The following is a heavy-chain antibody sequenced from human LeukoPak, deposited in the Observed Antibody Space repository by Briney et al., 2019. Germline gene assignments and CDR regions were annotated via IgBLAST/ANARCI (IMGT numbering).Heavy chain of an antibody. CDR1: GGTFSSYA. CDR3: ARDLSYYDSSGYYFDY. Sequence: ASVKVSCKASGGTFSSYAISWARQAPGQGLEWMGGIIPIFGTANYAQKFQGRVTITADESTSTAYMELSSLRSEDTAVYYCARDLSYYDSSGYYFDYWGQGTLVTVSS. D-gene: IGHD3-22*01. CDR2: IIPIFGTA. J-gene: IGHJ4*02. V-gene: IGHV1-69*13.